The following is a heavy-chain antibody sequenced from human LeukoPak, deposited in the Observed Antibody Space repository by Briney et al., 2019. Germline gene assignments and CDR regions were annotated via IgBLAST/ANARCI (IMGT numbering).Heavy chain of an antibody. CDR2: IRSKAYGGTT. CDR1: GFTFGDYA. CDR3: TTGHYYDSSGYYYDAFDI. V-gene: IGHV3-49*03. J-gene: IGHJ3*02. Sequence: GGSPSLSCTASGFTFGDYAMSWFRQAPGKGLEWVGFIRSKAYGGTTEYAASVKGRFTISRDDSKSIAYLQMNSLKTEDTAVYYCTTGHYYDSSGYYYDAFDIWGQGTMVTVSS. D-gene: IGHD3-22*01.